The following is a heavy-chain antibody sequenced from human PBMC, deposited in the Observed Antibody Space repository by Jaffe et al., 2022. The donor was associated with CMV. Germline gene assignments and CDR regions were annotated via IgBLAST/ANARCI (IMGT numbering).Heavy chain of an antibody. CDR1: GFTFINYV. D-gene: IGHD4-17*01. CDR2: LSGSGGGT. CDR3: AKVGYGDYGMDV. V-gene: IGHV3-23*04. J-gene: IGHJ6*02. Sequence: EGQLVESGGGLIQPGGSLRLSCSASGFTFINYVMTWVRQAPGKGLEWVSSLSGSGGGTYYADSVKGRFTISRDNSKNTLYLQMNSLRAGDTAVYYCAKVGYGDYGMDVWGPGTTVIVSS.